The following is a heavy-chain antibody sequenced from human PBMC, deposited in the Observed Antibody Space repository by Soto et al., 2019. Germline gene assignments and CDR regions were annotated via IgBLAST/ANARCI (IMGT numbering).Heavy chain of an antibody. D-gene: IGHD1-26*01. Sequence: GGSMRLSCVASGFSFRDYDMHWDSQRKDKVLERVSVLGAARAPYYVGSVKGRVSVTRDNAQSSLFLQMSSLRVDDTAVYFCARAYLGRLPRRADYYYAMDVWGRGTMVTVSS. CDR3: ARAYLGRLPRRADYYYAMDV. V-gene: IGHV3-13*05. CDR2: LGAARAP. CDR1: GFSFRDYD. J-gene: IGHJ6*02.